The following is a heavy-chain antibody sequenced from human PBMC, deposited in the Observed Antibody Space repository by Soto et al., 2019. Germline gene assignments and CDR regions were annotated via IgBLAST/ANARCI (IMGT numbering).Heavy chain of an antibody. CDR3: ARSGYSYGPNPLLY. J-gene: IGHJ4*02. V-gene: IGHV4-31*03. CDR2: IYYSGST. Sequence: QVQLQESGPGLVKPSQTLSLTCTVSGGSISSGGYYWSWIRQHPGKGLEWIGYIYYSGSTYYNPSLKSRITISVDTSNNQFSLKLSSVTAADTAVYYCARSGYSYGPNPLLYWGQGTLVTVSS. D-gene: IGHD5-18*01. CDR1: GGSISSGGYY.